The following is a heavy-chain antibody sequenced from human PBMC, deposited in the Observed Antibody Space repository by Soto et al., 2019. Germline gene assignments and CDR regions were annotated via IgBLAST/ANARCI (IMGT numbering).Heavy chain of an antibody. Sequence: QVQLQESGPGLVKPSQTLSLTCTVSGGSISSGDYYWSWIRQPPGKGLEGIGYIFYSGSTYYNPSLESRVXXSXDXSKNQFSLKLSSVTAADPAVYYCARGGRGWALGIDYWGQGTLVTVSS. D-gene: IGHD1-20*01. CDR1: GGSISSGDYY. J-gene: IGHJ4*02. CDR3: ARGGRGWALGIDY. V-gene: IGHV4-30-4*01. CDR2: IFYSGST.